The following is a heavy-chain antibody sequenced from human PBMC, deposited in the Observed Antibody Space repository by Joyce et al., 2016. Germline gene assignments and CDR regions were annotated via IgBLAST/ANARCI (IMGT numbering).Heavy chain of an antibody. J-gene: IGHJ4*02. CDR1: GFKFSSYS. V-gene: IGHV3-21*01. D-gene: IGHD2-8*01. CDR3: ARSSYTNGIFDY. Sequence: EVQLVESGGGLVKPGGSLRLSCAASGFKFSSYSMSWVRQAPGKGREWVSSLSSSSSCIKYTDSVKGRFTISRDNAKNSLYLQMNSLRVEDTAVYYCARSSYTNGIFDYWGQGTLVTVSS. CDR2: LSSSSSCI.